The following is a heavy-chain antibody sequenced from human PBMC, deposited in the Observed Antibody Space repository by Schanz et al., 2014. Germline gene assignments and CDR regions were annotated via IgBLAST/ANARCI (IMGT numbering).Heavy chain of an antibody. CDR3: ARGGADSAMAHEY. V-gene: IGHV3-74*02. D-gene: IGHD5-18*01. Sequence: EVQLVESGGGLIQPGGSLRLSCAVSGFTVNTNYMSWVRQAPGKGLEWVSRLNFDETYTSYADSVKGRFTISRDNAKNTVYLQMTSLRVEDTAVYYCARGGADSAMAHEYWGRGTLVTVSS. CDR1: GFTVNTNY. J-gene: IGHJ4*02. CDR2: LNFDETYT.